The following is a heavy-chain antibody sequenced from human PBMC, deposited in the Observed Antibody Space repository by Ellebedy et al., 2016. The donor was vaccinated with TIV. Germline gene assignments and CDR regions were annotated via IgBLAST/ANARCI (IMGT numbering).Heavy chain of an antibody. CDR1: GGSISSRSYY. V-gene: IGHV4-39*01. Sequence: MPSETLSLTCTVSGGSISSRSYYWDWFRQSPGKGLEWIGSINYSGNTHYNPSLKGRVTLSVDASKNQFSLNLTSVTAADTAVYFCARHRYSAGWFEDWGQGTLVAVSS. CDR3: ARHRYSAGWFED. CDR2: INYSGNT. D-gene: IGHD2-8*02. J-gene: IGHJ5*02.